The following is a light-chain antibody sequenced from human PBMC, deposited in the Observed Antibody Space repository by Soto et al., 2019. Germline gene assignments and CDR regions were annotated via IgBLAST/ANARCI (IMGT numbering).Light chain of an antibody. CDR3: QQYNTYSPWT. CDR1: QSISNW. Sequence: DIQMTQSPSTLSASVGDRVTITCRASQSISNWLAWYQQKPGNAPKLLISDASNLVSGVPSRFSGSGSGTEFTLTISSLQPDDFATYYCQQYNTYSPWTFGQGTKVDNK. J-gene: IGKJ1*01. CDR2: DAS. V-gene: IGKV1-5*01.